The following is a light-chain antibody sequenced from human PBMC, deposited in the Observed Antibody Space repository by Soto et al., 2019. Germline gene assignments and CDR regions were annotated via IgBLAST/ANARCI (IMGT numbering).Light chain of an antibody. CDR2: WAS. J-gene: IGKJ1*01. Sequence: DIVMTQSPDSLAVSLGERATINCKSSQSVLFNSNNKNHLAWYQQKPGQPPKLLIYWASTRESGVPDRFSGSGSGTDFTLTISSLQAEDVAVYYCQQYYSTPPTFGQGTKVEI. CDR1: QSVLFNSNNKNH. CDR3: QQYYSTPPT. V-gene: IGKV4-1*01.